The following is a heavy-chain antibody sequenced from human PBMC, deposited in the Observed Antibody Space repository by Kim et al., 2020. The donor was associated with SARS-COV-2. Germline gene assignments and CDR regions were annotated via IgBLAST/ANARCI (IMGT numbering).Heavy chain of an antibody. V-gene: IGHV4-59*01. CDR2: IYYSGST. CDR3: ARDADGSGGYSNWFDP. Sequence: SETLSLTCTVSGGSISSYYWSWIRQPPGKGLEWIGYIYYSGSTNYNPSLKSRVTISVDTSKNQFSLKLSSVTAADTAVYYCARDADGSGGYSNWFDPWG. D-gene: IGHD3-10*01. CDR1: GGSISSYY. J-gene: IGHJ5*02.